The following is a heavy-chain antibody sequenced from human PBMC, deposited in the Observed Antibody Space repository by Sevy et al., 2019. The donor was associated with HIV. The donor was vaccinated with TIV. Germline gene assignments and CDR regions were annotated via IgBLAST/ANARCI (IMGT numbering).Heavy chain of an antibody. J-gene: IGHJ4*02. D-gene: IGHD7-27*01. Sequence: SETLSLTCLVSGYSISSSYWWDWFRRPPGKGLEWIGAIHYSGNTQYTPSLKSRVTVSADTSKNQFSLRLTSMTAADTAVYYCASHDWGRQDYWGQGTLVTVSS. CDR1: GYSISSSYW. V-gene: IGHV4-38-2*01. CDR2: IHYSGNT. CDR3: ASHDWGRQDY.